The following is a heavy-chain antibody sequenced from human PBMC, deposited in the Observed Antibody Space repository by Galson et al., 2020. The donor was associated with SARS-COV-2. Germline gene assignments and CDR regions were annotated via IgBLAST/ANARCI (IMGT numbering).Heavy chain of an antibody. Sequence: SVKVSCKASGFTFTSSAVQWVRQARGQRLEWIGWIVVGSGNTNYAQKFQERVTITRDMSTSTAYMELSSLRSEDTAVYYCAAVRGSCYSDCDDYYYGMDVWGQGTTVTVSS. CDR2: IVVGSGNT. V-gene: IGHV1-58*01. D-gene: IGHD2-15*01. CDR3: AAVRGSCYSDCDDYYYGMDV. J-gene: IGHJ6*02. CDR1: GFTFTSSA.